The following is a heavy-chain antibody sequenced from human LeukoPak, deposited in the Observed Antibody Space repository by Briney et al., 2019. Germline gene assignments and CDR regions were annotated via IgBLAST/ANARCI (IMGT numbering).Heavy chain of an antibody. V-gene: IGHV1-2*02. Sequence: GASVKVSCKASGYTFTGYYMHWVRQAPGQGLEWMGWINPNSGGTNYAQKFQGRVTMTRDTSISTAYMELSRLRSDDTAVYYCAFPLGYSSSSKDDYWGQGTLVTVSS. D-gene: IGHD6-6*01. J-gene: IGHJ4*02. CDR3: AFPLGYSSSSKDDY. CDR2: INPNSGGT. CDR1: GYTFTGYY.